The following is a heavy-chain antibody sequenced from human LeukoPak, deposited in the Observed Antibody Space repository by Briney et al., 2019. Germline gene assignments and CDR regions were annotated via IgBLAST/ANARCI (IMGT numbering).Heavy chain of an antibody. V-gene: IGHV1-2*02. Sequence: ASVKVSCKASGYTFTGYYMHWVRQAPGQGLEWMGWINPNSGGTNYAQKFQGRVTMARDTSISTAYMELSRLRSDDTAVYYCARGSRIAARRDFDYWGQGTLVIVSS. CDR3: ARGSRIAARRDFDY. CDR1: GYTFTGYY. J-gene: IGHJ4*02. CDR2: INPNSGGT. D-gene: IGHD6-6*01.